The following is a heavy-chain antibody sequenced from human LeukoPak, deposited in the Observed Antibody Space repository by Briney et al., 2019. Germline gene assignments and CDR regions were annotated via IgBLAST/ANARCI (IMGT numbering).Heavy chain of an antibody. V-gene: IGHV3-7*01. D-gene: IGHD4-17*01. J-gene: IGHJ5*01. CDR2: IKQDRSEK. CDR1: GFTFTNYW. CDR3: AKAGTLGDYLGNWFDS. Sequence: GGSLRLSCAASGFTFTNYWMSWVRQAPGKGLELVANIKQDRSEKYYVDSVKGRFTISRDNAKNSLYLQMNSLRGDDTAVYYCAKAGTLGDYLGNWFDSWGQGTLVTVSS.